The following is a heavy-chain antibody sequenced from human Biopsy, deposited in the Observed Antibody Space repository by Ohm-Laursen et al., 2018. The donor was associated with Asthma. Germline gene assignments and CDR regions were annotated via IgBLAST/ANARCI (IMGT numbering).Heavy chain of an antibody. CDR3: ARDFGGWYYFDN. CDR1: GGSISGFY. V-gene: IGHV4-59*01. D-gene: IGHD3-3*01. Sequence: GTLSLTCTVSGGSISGFYWSWIRQPPGKGLEWIGYIYYTGTTNYNPSLKSRVSISVDTSKNQFSLKLTSVTAAGTAVYYCARDFGGWYYFDNWGQGSLVTVSS. CDR2: IYYTGTT. J-gene: IGHJ4*02.